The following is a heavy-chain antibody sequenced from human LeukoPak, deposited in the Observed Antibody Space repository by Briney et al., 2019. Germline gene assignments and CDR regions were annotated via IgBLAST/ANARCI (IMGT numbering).Heavy chain of an antibody. V-gene: IGHV3-74*01. CDR2: INSEGSST. CDR1: GFTLSSYW. J-gene: IGHJ6*03. CDR3: ARDYDRYYMDV. D-gene: IGHD3-3*01. Sequence: GGSLRLSCAASGFTLSSYWIHWVRQAPGKGLVWVSRINSEGSSTSYADSVKGRFTISRDNAKNTLYLQMNSLRAEDTAVYYCARDYDRYYMDVWGKGTTVTVS.